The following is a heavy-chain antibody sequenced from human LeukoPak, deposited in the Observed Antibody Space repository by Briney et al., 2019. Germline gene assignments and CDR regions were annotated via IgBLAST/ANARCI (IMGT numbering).Heavy chain of an antibody. CDR1: GFTFSSYE. D-gene: IGHD5-12*01. Sequence: GGSLRLSCAASGFTFSSYEMNWVRQAPGKGLEWVSYISSSGSTIYYADSVKGRFTISRDNAKNSLYLQMNSLRAEDTAVYYCARERGYDLYYYYYYMDVWGKGTTVTISS. CDR2: ISSSGSTI. J-gene: IGHJ6*03. V-gene: IGHV3-48*03. CDR3: ARERGYDLYYYYYYMDV.